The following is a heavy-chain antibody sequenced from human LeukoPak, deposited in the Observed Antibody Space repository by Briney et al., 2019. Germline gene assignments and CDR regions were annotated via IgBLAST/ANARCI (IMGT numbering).Heavy chain of an antibody. J-gene: IGHJ4*02. D-gene: IGHD3-10*01. CDR1: GYTFTSYD. CDR3: ARESGFYGSGSRY. Sequence: GASVTVSCKSSGYTFTSYDINWVRQATGQGLEWMGWMNPNSGNTGYAQKFQGRVTMTRNTSISTAYMELSSLRSGDTAMYYCARESGFYGSGSRYWGQGTLVTVSS. CDR2: MNPNSGNT. V-gene: IGHV1-8*01.